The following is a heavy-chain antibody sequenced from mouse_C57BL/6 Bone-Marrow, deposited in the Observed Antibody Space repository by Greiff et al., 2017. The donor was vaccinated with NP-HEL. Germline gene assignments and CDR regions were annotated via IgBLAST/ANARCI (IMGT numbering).Heavy chain of an antibody. J-gene: IGHJ3*01. CDR1: GFSFNTYA. D-gene: IGHD1-3*01. CDR3: VRHENYWFSY. V-gene: IGHV10-1*01. CDR2: IRSKSNNYAT. Sequence: EVHLVESGGGLVQPKGSLKLSCAASGFSFNTYAMNWVRQAPGKGLEWVARIRSKSNNYATYYADSVKDRFTISRDDSESMLYLQMNNLKTDDTAMYYCVRHENYWFSYGGQGTPVTVSA.